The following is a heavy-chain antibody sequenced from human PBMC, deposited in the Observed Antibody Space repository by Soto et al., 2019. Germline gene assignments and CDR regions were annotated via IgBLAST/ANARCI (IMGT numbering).Heavy chain of an antibody. CDR2: IYYSGST. V-gene: IGHV4-59*08. CDR3: ARHQHDFWSGYYYYYGMDV. CDR1: GGSISSYY. J-gene: IGHJ6*02. Sequence: SETLSLTCTVSGGSISSYYWSWIRQPPGKGLEWIGYIYYSGSTNYNPSLKSRVTISVDTSKNQFSLKLSSVTAADTAVYYCARHQHDFWSGYYYYYGMDVWGQWTTVTVSS. D-gene: IGHD3-3*01.